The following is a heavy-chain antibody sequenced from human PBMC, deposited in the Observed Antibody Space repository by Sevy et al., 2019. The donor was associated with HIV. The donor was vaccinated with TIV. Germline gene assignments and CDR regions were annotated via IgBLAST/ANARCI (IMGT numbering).Heavy chain of an antibody. CDR1: GFTFSSFG. V-gene: IGHV3-33*01. D-gene: IGHD1-26*01. Sequence: GGSLRPSCAASGFTFSSFGMHWVRQAPGKGLEWVAVIWYEGSTTYYADSVRGRFTISRDSSNNTLYLQMNSLRADDTAVYYCAATATHLDYWGQGTLVTVSS. CDR3: AATATHLDY. J-gene: IGHJ4*02. CDR2: IWYEGSTT.